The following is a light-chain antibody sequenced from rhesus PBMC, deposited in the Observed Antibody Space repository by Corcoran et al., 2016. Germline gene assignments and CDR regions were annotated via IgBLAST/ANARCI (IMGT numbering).Light chain of an antibody. CDR1: SSDIGGYNG. V-gene: IGLV2-38*01. Sequence: QSALTQPPSVSKSLVQSVTISCTGTSSDIGGYNGVSWYQQHSGTAPRLLIYDVSKRPSGVSDRFSGSKSGNTASLTLSGLQAEDEAGYYCCSYMSGSTFAYIFGAGTRLTVL. J-gene: IGLJ1*01. CDR2: DVS. CDR3: CSYMSGSTFAYI.